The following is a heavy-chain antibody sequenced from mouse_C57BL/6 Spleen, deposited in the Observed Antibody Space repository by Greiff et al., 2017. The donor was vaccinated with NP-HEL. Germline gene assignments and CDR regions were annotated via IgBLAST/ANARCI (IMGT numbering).Heavy chain of an antibody. CDR3: ARGHCGSSYGY. Sequence: QVQLQQPGAELVRPGSSVKLSCKASGYTFTSYWMHWVKQRPIQGLEWIGNIDPSDSETHYNQKFKDKATLTVDKSSSTDYMQLSSRTAEGSAVSYCARGHCGSSYGYWGQGTTLTVSS. CDR1: GYTFTSYW. J-gene: IGHJ2*01. V-gene: IGHV1-52*01. D-gene: IGHD1-1*01. CDR2: IDPSDSET.